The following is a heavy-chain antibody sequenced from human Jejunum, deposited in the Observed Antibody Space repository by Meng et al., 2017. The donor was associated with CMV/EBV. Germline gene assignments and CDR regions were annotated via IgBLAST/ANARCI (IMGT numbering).Heavy chain of an antibody. V-gene: IGHV3-7*01. Sequence: SCAASGFTFSSYWMNWVRQAPGKGLEWVANIKEDGSEKYYVDSVEGRFTISRDNAKNSLYLQMNTLRAEETAVYYCARGWSWSLDYWGQGTLVTVS. J-gene: IGHJ4*02. CDR2: IKEDGSEK. CDR1: GFTFSSYW. D-gene: IGHD1-26*01. CDR3: ARGWSWSLDY.